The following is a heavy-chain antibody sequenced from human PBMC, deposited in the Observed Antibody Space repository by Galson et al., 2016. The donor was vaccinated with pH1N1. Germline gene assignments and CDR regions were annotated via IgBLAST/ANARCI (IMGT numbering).Heavy chain of an antibody. CDR1: GFSISSYW. CDR3: ARVRDGGYQDY. V-gene: IGHV3-7*01. Sequence: SLRLSCAASGFSISSYWMAWVRQAPGKGLEWVAYIKQDGSEKYYVGSVKGRFSISRDNAKNSVYLQMNSLRAEDTATYYCARVRDGGYQDYWGQGTLVAVSS. D-gene: IGHD5-12*01. CDR2: IKQDGSEK. J-gene: IGHJ4*02.